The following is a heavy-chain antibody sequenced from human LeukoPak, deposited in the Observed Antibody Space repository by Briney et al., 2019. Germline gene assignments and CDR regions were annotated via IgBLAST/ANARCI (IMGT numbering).Heavy chain of an antibody. D-gene: IGHD3-22*01. CDR2: IYDTGNT. CDR1: GGSITSYY. J-gene: IGHJ2*01. V-gene: IGHV4-59*01. Sequence: SETLSLTCIVSGGSITSYYWSWIRQPPGKGLEWIGYIYDTGNTNYNPSLRSRVTISVGTSKDQFSLRLSSVPAADTAVYYCARARVRNYSFDSDGSYTSDWIFDLWGRGTLVTVSS. CDR3: ARARVRNYSFDSDGSYTSDWIFDL.